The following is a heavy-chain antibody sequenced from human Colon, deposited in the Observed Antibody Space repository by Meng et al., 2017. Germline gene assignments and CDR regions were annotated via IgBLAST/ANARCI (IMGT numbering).Heavy chain of an antibody. V-gene: IGHV4-30-4*01. CDR1: GGSISSGDYY. CDR2: IYYSGST. CDR3: ARDRKHYGERGWFDP. J-gene: IGHJ5*02. D-gene: IGHD4-17*01. Sequence: QVALQEQGPGMVHHSQTLAFTCTVSGGSISSGDYYWSWIRQPPGKGLEWIGYIYYSGSTYSNASLKSRVTISIDRSKNQFSLKLSSVTAADTAVYYCARDRKHYGERGWFDPWGQGTLVTVSS.